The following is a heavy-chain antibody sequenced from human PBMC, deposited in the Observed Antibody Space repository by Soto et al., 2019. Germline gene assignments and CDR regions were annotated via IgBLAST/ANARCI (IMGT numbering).Heavy chain of an antibody. J-gene: IGHJ6*02. V-gene: IGHV1-8*01. CDR2: MNPNSGNT. CDR3: ARVSIPGGYYYYFYGMHV. D-gene: IGHD2-8*02. CDR1: GYTFTSYD. Sequence: ASVKVSCKASGYTFTSYDINWVRQATGQGLEWMGWMNPNSGNTGYAQKFQGRVTMTRNTSISTAYMELSSLRSEDTAVYYCARVSIPGGYYYYFYGMHVWRQGTTVTVSS.